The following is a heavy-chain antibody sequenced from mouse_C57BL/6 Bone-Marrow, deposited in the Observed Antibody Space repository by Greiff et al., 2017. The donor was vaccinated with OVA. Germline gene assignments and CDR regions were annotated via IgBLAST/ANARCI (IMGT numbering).Heavy chain of an antibody. V-gene: IGHV1-26*01. CDR3: ASVPYYYGSSYFDY. CDR1: GYTFTDYY. J-gene: IGHJ2*01. D-gene: IGHD1-1*01. Sequence: EVQLQQSGPELVKPGASVKISCKASGYTFTDYYMNWVKQSHGKSLEWIGDINPNNGGTSYNQKFKGKATLTVDKSSSTAYMELRSLTSEDSAVYYCASVPYYYGSSYFDYWGQGTTLTVSS. CDR2: INPNNGGT.